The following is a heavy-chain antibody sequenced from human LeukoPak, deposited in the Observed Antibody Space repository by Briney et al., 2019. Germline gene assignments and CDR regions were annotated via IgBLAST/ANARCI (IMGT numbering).Heavy chain of an antibody. CDR2: INHSGST. Sequence: KPSETLSLTCAVYGGSFSGYYWSWIRQPPGKGLEWIGEINHSGSTNYNPSLKSRVTISVDTSKNQFSLKLSSVTAADTAVYYCARFSVDTATFDYWGQGTLVTVSS. D-gene: IGHD5-18*01. J-gene: IGHJ4*02. CDR3: ARFSVDTATFDY. CDR1: GGSFSGYY. V-gene: IGHV4-34*01.